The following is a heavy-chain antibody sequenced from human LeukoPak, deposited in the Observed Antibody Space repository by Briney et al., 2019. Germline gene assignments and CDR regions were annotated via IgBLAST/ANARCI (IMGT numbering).Heavy chain of an antibody. J-gene: IGHJ5*02. V-gene: IGHV3-21*01. D-gene: IGHD3-22*01. CDR2: ISSSSDYI. CDR1: GFTFSSYS. Sequence: GGSLRLSCAASGFTFSSYSMNWVRQAPGKGLEWVSSISSSSDYIYYADSVKGRFTISRDNAKNSLYLQMNSLRAEDTAVYFCARDYYDSSGYYFLVLRLFDPGGEGTLVTVSS. CDR3: ARDYYDSSGYYFLVLRLFDP.